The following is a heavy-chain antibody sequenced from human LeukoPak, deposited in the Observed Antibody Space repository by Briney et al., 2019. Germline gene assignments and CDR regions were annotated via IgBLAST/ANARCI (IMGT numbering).Heavy chain of an antibody. CDR3: ARNRYYYGSGNYGVPNWFDP. Sequence: SETLSLTCTVSGGSISSNSYYWGWIRRPPGKGLEWIGSIYYSGSTYYNPSLKSRVTISVDTSKNQFSLKLSSVTAADTAVYYCARNRYYYGSGNYGVPNWFDPWGQGTLVTASS. CDR1: GGSISSNSYY. V-gene: IGHV4-39*01. J-gene: IGHJ5*02. D-gene: IGHD3-10*01. CDR2: IYYSGST.